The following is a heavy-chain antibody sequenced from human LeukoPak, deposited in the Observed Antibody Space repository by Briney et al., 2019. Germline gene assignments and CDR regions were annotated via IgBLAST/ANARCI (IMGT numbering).Heavy chain of an antibody. CDR1: GYTFTNYD. Sequence: ASVKVSCKASGYTFTNYDLHWIRQAPGQGLEWLGVFKPGESRTTYAQKVQGRITVSSDPSTSIVYMELSDLRSEDTALYYCVRGTGGYWGQGTLVTVSS. CDR3: VRGTGGY. J-gene: IGHJ4*02. CDR2: FKPGESRT. V-gene: IGHV1-46*01. D-gene: IGHD1-1*01.